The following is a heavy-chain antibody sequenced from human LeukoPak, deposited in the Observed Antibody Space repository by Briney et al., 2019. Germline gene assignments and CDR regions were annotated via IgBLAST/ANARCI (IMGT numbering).Heavy chain of an antibody. V-gene: IGHV1-2*02. J-gene: IGHJ3*02. CDR1: GYTFTGYY. Sequence: ASVKVSCKASGYTFTGYYMHWVRQAPGQGLEWMGWINPNSGGTNYAQKFQGRVTMTRDTSISTAYMELSRLRSDDTAVYYCARVRGSRVVRGVTGAFDIWGQGTMVTVSS. CDR3: ARVRGSRVVRGVTGAFDI. D-gene: IGHD3-10*01. CDR2: INPNSGGT.